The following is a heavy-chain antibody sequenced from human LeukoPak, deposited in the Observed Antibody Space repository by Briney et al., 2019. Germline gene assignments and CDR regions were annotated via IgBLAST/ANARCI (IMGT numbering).Heavy chain of an antibody. Sequence: GGSLRLSCAASGLTFSNYAMSWVRQAPGKGLEWVSAISGSGGSTSYADSVRGRFTISRDNSKDTLYLQMNSLRAEDTAVYYCAKLAGIAVAARNSYMDVWGKGTTVTVSS. V-gene: IGHV3-23*01. CDR1: GLTFSNYA. D-gene: IGHD6-19*01. CDR2: ISGSGGST. CDR3: AKLAGIAVAARNSYMDV. J-gene: IGHJ6*03.